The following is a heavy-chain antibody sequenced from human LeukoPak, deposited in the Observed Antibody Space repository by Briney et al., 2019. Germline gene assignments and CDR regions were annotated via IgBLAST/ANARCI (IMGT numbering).Heavy chain of an antibody. CDR2: IYHSAST. D-gene: IGHD5-12*01. V-gene: IGHV4-4*02. CDR3: VKRGNVANFDS. Sequence: PSGTLSLTCTVSGGSITSSNWWSWVRQPPGKGLEWIGEIYHSASTNHQASLKSRVTMSVDKSKDQFSLKLSSVTAADTAVYYCVKRGNVANFDSWGQGILVTVSS. J-gene: IGHJ4*02. CDR1: GGSITSSNW.